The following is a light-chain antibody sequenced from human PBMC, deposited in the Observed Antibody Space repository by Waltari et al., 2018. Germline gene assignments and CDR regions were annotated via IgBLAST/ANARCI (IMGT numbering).Light chain of an antibody. J-gene: IGLJ1*01. CDR2: GNT. V-gene: IGLV3-19*01. Sequence: SSGLTQEPALSVALGHTVRMTCQGDSRKTYSASWYQQKPGQVPVLVIYGNTNRPSGIPGRFSGSWSGNTGSLTITGAQVEDEADYYCGSWDNSGNHYIFGAGTRLTVL. CDR3: GSWDNSGNHYI. CDR1: SRKTYS.